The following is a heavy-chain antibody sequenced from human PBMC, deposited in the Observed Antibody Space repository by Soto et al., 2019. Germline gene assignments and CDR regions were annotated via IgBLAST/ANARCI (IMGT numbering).Heavy chain of an antibody. D-gene: IGHD6-13*01. CDR2: IYHSGST. Sequence: PXETLSLTCAVAGGSISSSNWWSWVRQPPVKGLEWIGEIYHSGSTNYNPSLKSRVTISVDKSKNQFSLKLSSVTAADTAVYYCARGYSSSWNWFDHWGQGTLVTVSS. CDR1: GGSISSSNW. CDR3: ARGYSSSWNWFDH. J-gene: IGHJ5*02. V-gene: IGHV4-4*02.